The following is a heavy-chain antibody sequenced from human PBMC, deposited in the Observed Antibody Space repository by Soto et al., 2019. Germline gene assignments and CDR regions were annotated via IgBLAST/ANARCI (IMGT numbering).Heavy chain of an antibody. D-gene: IGHD2-2*01. CDR2: MNPNRGNT. CDR3: ARGGRYCSSTSCQYYFDY. CDR1: GYTFTSYD. Sequence: QVQLVQSGAEVKKPGASVKVSCKASGYTFTSYDINWVRQATGQGLEWMGWMNPNRGNTGDAQKFQGRVTMTRNTSISTAYMELSSLRSEDTAVYYCARGGRYCSSTSCQYYFDYWGQGTLVTVSS. V-gene: IGHV1-8*01. J-gene: IGHJ4*02.